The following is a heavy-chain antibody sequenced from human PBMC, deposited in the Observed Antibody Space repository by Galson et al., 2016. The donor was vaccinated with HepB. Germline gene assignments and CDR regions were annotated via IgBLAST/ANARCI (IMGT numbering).Heavy chain of an antibody. CDR3: ARSNYYYYMDV. V-gene: IGHV3-33*01. J-gene: IGHJ6*03. CDR2: IWNDGNTK. CDR1: GFTFSTYG. Sequence: SLRLSCAASGFTFSTYGIHWVRQAPGKGLEWVAVIWNDGNTKYYADSVKGRFTISRDNSKSTLYLQMNSLRAEDTAIYYCARSNYYYYMDVWGKGTTVTVSS.